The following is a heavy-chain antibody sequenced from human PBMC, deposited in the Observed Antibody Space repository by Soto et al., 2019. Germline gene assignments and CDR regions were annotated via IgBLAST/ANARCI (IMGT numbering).Heavy chain of an antibody. Sequence: XSVKVSCKASGYTFTNNDFSWVRQATGQGLEWMGWMNPGSGDTGYAQKSQGRVTMTRDISIATAYMELTSLTSEDTAIYYCARMESFGSLNWFDPWGQGTLVTASS. CDR1: GYTFTNND. D-gene: IGHD5-18*01. CDR2: MNPGSGDT. J-gene: IGHJ5*02. V-gene: IGHV1-8*01. CDR3: ARMESFGSLNWFDP.